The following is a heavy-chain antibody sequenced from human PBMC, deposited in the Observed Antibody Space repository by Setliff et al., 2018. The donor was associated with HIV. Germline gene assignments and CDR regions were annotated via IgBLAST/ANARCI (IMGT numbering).Heavy chain of an antibody. CDR2: TIPVLSTS. D-gene: IGHD3-10*01. V-gene: IGHV1-69*08. CDR3: ATSFGSGVAPFDN. Sequence: ASVKVSCKASEDTFNSYTIHWVRQTPGQGLEWMGRTIPVLSTSNFALKFQGRGSIFADKSTSTAYLGLNGLTSEDTAIYYCATSFGSGVAPFDNWGQGTLVTVS. CDR1: EDTFNSYT. J-gene: IGHJ4*02.